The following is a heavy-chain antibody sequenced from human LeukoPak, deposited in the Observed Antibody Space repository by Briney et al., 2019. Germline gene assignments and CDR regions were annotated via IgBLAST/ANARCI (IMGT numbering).Heavy chain of an antibody. Sequence: SQTLSLTCAISGDSVPRSYAGWNWIRQSPSRGLEWLGRTYYTSKWYNDYAVSVKSRITINPDTSKNQFSLQLNSVTPEDTAVYYCARQASWSFGWYFGLWGRGTLVTVSS. J-gene: IGHJ2*01. V-gene: IGHV6-1*01. CDR2: TYYTSKWYN. CDR3: ARQASWSFGWYFGL. CDR1: GDSVPRSYAG. D-gene: IGHD3-10*01.